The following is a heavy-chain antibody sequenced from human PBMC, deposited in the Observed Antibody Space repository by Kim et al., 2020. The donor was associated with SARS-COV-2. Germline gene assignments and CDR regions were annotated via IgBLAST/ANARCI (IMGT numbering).Heavy chain of an antibody. J-gene: IGHJ5*02. CDR1: GGSFSGYY. Sequence: SETLSLTCAVYGGSFSGYYWSWIRQPPGKGLEWIGEINHSGSTNYNPSLKSRVTISVDTSKNQFSLKLSSVTAADTAVYYCARGLTVTMVRGAYNWFDPWGQGTLVTVSS. D-gene: IGHD3-10*01. CDR2: INHSGST. CDR3: ARGLTVTMVRGAYNWFDP. V-gene: IGHV4-34*01.